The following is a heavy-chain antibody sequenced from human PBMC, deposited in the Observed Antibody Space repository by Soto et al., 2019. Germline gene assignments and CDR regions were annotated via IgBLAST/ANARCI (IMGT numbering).Heavy chain of an antibody. CDR3: ARWRGETARPGYYYYYMDV. D-gene: IGHD6-6*01. Sequence: SVKVSCKASGGTFSSYTISWVRQAPGQGLEWMGRIIPILGIANYAQKFQGRVTITADKSTSTAYMELSSLRSEDTAVYYCARWRGETARPGYYYYYMDVWGKGTTVTVSS. J-gene: IGHJ6*03. CDR2: IIPILGIA. CDR1: GGTFSSYT. V-gene: IGHV1-69*02.